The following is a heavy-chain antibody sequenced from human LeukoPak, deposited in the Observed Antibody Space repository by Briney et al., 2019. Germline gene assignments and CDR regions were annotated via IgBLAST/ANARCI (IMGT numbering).Heavy chain of an antibody. V-gene: IGHV4-34*01. CDR2: INHSGST. CDR3: ARGVATVKN. Sequence: GSLRLSCAASGFTFSSYAMSWVRQPPGKGLEWIGEINHSGSTNYNPSLKSRVTISVDTSKNQFSLKLSSVTAAGTAVYYCARGVATVKNWGQGTLVTVSS. J-gene: IGHJ4*02. CDR1: GFTFSSYA. D-gene: IGHD4-17*01.